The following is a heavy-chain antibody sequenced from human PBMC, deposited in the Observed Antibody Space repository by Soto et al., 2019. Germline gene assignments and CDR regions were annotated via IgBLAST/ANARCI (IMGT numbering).Heavy chain of an antibody. CDR2: ISGSGGST. CDR3: ASSVGYDIRGFGGFDP. V-gene: IGHV3-23*01. Sequence: EVQLLESGGGLVQPGGSLRLSCAASGFTFSSYAMSWVRQAPGKGLEWVSAISGSGGSTYYADSVKGRFTISRDNSKNTRYLKMNSLRAEDTAVYYCASSVGYDIRGFGGFDPWGQGTLVTVSS. D-gene: IGHD3-10*02. CDR1: GFTFSSYA. J-gene: IGHJ5*02.